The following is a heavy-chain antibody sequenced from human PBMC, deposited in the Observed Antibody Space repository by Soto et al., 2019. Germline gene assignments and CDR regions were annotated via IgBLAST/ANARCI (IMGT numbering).Heavy chain of an antibody. D-gene: IGHD3-9*01. CDR3: ARVPPYYDILTGYYPKYYFDY. J-gene: IGHJ4*02. CDR2: IKQDGSEK. CDR1: GFTFSSYW. Sequence: GGSLRLSCAASGFTFSSYWMSWVRQAPGKGLEWVANIKQDGSEKYYVDSVKGRFTISRDNAKNSLYLQMNSLRAEDTAVYYCARVPPYYDILTGYYPKYYFDYWGQGTLVTVSS. V-gene: IGHV3-7*01.